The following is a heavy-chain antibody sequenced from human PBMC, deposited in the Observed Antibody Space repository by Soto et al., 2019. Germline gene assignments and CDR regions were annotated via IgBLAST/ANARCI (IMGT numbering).Heavy chain of an antibody. Sequence: SETLSLTCTVSGGSISSYYWSWIRQPPGKGLEWIGYIYYSGSTNYNPSLKSRVTISVDTSKNQFSLKLSSVTAADTAVYYCARHGGRYCSGGSCYSGGYYYYYYMDVWGKGTTVTSP. D-gene: IGHD2-15*01. V-gene: IGHV4-59*08. J-gene: IGHJ6*03. CDR2: IYYSGST. CDR1: GGSISSYY. CDR3: ARHGGRYCSGGSCYSGGYYYYYYMDV.